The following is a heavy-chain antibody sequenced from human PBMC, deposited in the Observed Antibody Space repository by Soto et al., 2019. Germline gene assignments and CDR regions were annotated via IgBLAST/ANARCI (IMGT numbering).Heavy chain of an antibody. D-gene: IGHD2-2*01. J-gene: IGHJ4*02. Sequence: QVQLVQSGAEVKKPGASVKVSCKASGYTFTGYYMHWVRQAPGQGLEWMGWINPNSGGTNYAQKFQGRVTMTRDTSISTAYMELSRLRSDDTAVYYCARDTRYCSSTSCATAIDYWGQGTLVTVSS. CDR1: GYTFTGYY. CDR2: INPNSGGT. CDR3: ARDTRYCSSTSCATAIDY. V-gene: IGHV1-2*02.